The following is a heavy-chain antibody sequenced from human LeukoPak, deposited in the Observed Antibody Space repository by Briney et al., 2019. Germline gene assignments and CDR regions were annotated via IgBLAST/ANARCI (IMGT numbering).Heavy chain of an antibody. Sequence: ASVKVSCKASGYTFTGYYIHWVRQAPGQGPEWMGWISPTSGGTNYAQKFQGRVSMTRDTSISTAFMELSSLRSDDTAVYYCARGGDAYNAFDYWGQGTLVTVSS. V-gene: IGHV1-2*02. CDR1: GYTFTGYY. CDR2: ISPTSGGT. J-gene: IGHJ4*02. CDR3: ARGGDAYNAFDY. D-gene: IGHD5-24*01.